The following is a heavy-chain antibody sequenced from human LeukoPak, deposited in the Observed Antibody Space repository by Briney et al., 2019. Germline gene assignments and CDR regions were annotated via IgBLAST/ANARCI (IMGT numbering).Heavy chain of an antibody. V-gene: IGHV3-30*02. CDR2: IRYDGSNK. J-gene: IGHJ4*02. D-gene: IGHD2-8*01. Sequence: PGGSLRLSCAASGFTFSSYGMHWVRQAPGKGLEWVAFIRYDGSNKYYADSVKGRFTISRDNSKNTLYLQTNSLRAEDTAVYYCATPLTSLGVYWGQGTLVTVSS. CDR3: ATPLTSLGVY. CDR1: GFTFSSYG.